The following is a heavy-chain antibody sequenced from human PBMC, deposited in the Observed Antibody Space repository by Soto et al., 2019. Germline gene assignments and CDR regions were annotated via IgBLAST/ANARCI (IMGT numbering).Heavy chain of an antibody. J-gene: IGHJ3*02. D-gene: IGHD4-17*01. Sequence: QVTLKESGPVLVKPTETLAMTCTVSWFILSNARMGVSWIRQPPGKALEWLAHIFSNDEKSYSTSLKSRLTISKDTSKSQVVLTMTNMDPVDTATSYCARIREDYGGNVLDAFDIWGQGTMVTVSS. CDR3: ARIREDYGGNVLDAFDI. CDR2: IFSNDEK. V-gene: IGHV2-26*01. CDR1: WFILSNARMG.